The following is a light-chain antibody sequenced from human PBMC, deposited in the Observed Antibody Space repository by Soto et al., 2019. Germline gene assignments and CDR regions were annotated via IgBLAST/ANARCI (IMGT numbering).Light chain of an antibody. CDR1: RSNIGAGYD. Sequence: QSVLTQPPSVSGAPGQRVTISCTGNRSNIGAGYDVHWYQQVPGTAPKLLIYGNINRPSGVPDRFSGSKSGTSASLAITGLQAEDEANYYCQSFDSSLSGKVFGGGTKLTVL. CDR3: QSFDSSLSGKV. V-gene: IGLV1-40*01. J-gene: IGLJ2*01. CDR2: GNI.